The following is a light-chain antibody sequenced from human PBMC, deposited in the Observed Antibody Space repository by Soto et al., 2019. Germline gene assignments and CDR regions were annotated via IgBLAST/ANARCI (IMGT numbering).Light chain of an antibody. J-gene: IGKJ1*01. CDR1: QGISKY. Sequence: DIQMTQSPSSLSASVGDRVTITCRASQGISKYLAWYQQKPGKVPKLLIYAASTLQSGVPSRFSGSGSGTDFTLTISSLQPEDVATYYCQKYNSAPLVTFGQGTKVEIK. CDR3: QKYNSAPLVT. CDR2: AAS. V-gene: IGKV1-27*01.